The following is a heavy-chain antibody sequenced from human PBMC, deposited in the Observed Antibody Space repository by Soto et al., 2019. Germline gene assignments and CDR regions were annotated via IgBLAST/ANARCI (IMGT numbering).Heavy chain of an antibody. Sequence: GASVKVSCKASGYTFTSYGISWVRQAPGQGLEWMGWISAYNGNTNYAQKLQGRVTMTTDTSTSTAYMELRSLRSDDTAVYYCARDLYYDILTGRMDVWGQGTTVTVSS. CDR3: ARDLYYDILTGRMDV. D-gene: IGHD3-9*01. CDR1: GYTFTSYG. V-gene: IGHV1-18*04. J-gene: IGHJ6*02. CDR2: ISAYNGNT.